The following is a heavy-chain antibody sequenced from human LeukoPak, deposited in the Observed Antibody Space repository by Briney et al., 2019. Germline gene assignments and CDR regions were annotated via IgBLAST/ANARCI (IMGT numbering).Heavy chain of an antibody. Sequence: SETLSLTCTVSGGSISSYYWSWIRQPPGKGLEWIGYIYYSGSTNYNPSLKSRVTISVDTSKNQFSLKLGSVTAADTAVYYCAREGDYYGSGSYLPGNWFDPWGQGTLVTVSS. CDR2: IYYSGST. J-gene: IGHJ5*02. CDR1: GGSISSYY. CDR3: AREGDYYGSGSYLPGNWFDP. D-gene: IGHD3-10*01. V-gene: IGHV4-59*01.